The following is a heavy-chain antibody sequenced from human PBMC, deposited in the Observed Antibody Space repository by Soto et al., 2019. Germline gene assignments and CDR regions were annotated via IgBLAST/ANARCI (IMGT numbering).Heavy chain of an antibody. D-gene: IGHD3-10*01. CDR2: IYPGDSDT. Sequence: PGESLKISCKGSGYSFTSYWIGWVRQMPGKGLEWMGIIYPGDSDTRYSPSFQGQVTISADKSISTAYLQWSSLKASDTAMYYCARYKVRPSNTYYYYMDVWGKGTTVTVSS. CDR3: ARYKVRPSNTYYYYMDV. CDR1: GYSFTSYW. V-gene: IGHV5-51*01. J-gene: IGHJ6*03.